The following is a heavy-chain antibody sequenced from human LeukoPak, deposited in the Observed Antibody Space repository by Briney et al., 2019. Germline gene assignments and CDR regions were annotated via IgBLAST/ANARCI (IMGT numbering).Heavy chain of an antibody. CDR2: IGSSSSYI. V-gene: IGHV3-21*01. CDR3: ASLLVVPAALDYYYGMDV. D-gene: IGHD2-2*01. Sequence: SGGSLRLSCAASGFTFSSYSMNWVRQAPGKGLEWVSSIGSSSSYIYYADSVKGRFTISRDNAKNSLYLQMNSLRAEDTAVYYCASLLVVPAALDYYYGMDVWGKGTTVTVSS. J-gene: IGHJ6*04. CDR1: GFTFSSYS.